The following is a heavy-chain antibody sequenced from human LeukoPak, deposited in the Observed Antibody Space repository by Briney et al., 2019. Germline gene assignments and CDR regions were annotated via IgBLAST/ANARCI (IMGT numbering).Heavy chain of an antibody. Sequence: GGSLRLSCAASGFTFSSYSMNWVRQAPGKGLEWVSSISSSSSYIYYADSVKGRFTISRDNAKNSLYLQMNSLRAEDTAVYYCARGGTVTRSVDVWGKGTAVTVSS. J-gene: IGHJ6*04. V-gene: IGHV3-21*01. CDR1: GFTFSSYS. D-gene: IGHD4-17*01. CDR2: ISSSSSYI. CDR3: ARGGTVTRSVDV.